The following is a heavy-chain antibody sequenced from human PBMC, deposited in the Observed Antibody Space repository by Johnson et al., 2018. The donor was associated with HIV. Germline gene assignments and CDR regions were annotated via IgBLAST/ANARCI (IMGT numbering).Heavy chain of an antibody. CDR2: ISFAESNY. Sequence: QVQLVESGGDLVQPGGSLRLSCAASRFTFSWYWMHWVRQAPGKGLEWVAVISFAESNYYYADSVKGRFIISRDNSKNTLYLQMNSRRAEDTAVYYCARAGRGYGFDIWGQGTMVTASS. V-gene: IGHV3-30*14. CDR1: RFTFSWYW. D-gene: IGHD3-10*01. CDR3: ARAGRGYGFDI. J-gene: IGHJ3*02.